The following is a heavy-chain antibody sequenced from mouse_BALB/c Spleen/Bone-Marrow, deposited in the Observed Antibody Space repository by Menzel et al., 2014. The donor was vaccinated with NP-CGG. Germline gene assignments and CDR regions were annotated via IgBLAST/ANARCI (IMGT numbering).Heavy chain of an antibody. CDR3: ARWEYCAMDY. CDR1: GFNIKDTY. J-gene: IGHJ4*01. Sequence: EVQLQQSGAELVKPGASVKLSCTASGFNIKDTYMHWVKQRPEQGLEWIGRIDPANGNTKYDPKFQGKATITADTSSNTAYLHLGSLTSEDTAVYYCARWEYCAMDYWGQGTSVTVSS. D-gene: IGHD4-1*01. V-gene: IGHV14-3*02. CDR2: IDPANGNT.